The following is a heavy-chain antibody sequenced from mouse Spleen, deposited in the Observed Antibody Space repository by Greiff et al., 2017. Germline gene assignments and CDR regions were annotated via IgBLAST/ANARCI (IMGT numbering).Heavy chain of an antibody. CDR1: GFTFSSYA. Sequence: EVKLMESGGGLVKPGGSLKLSCAASGFTFSSYAMSWVRQTPEKRLEWVATISSGGSYTYYPDSVKGRFTISRDNAKNTLYLQMSSLRSEDTAMYYCAGGTYAMDYWGQGTSVTVSS. CDR3: AGGTYAMDY. D-gene: IGHD2-14*01. CDR2: ISSGGSYT. V-gene: IGHV5-9-1*01. J-gene: IGHJ4*01.